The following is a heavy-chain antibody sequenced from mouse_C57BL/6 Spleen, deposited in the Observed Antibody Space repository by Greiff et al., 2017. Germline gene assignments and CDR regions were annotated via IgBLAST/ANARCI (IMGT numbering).Heavy chain of an antibody. J-gene: IGHJ2*01. D-gene: IGHD1-1*01. V-gene: IGHV5-17*01. CDR1: GFTFSDYG. Sequence: EVQVVESGGGLVKPGGSLKLSCAASGFTFSDYGMHWVRQAPEKGLEWVAYISSGSSTIYYADTVKGRFTISRDNAKNTLFLQMTSLRSEDTAMYYCARCPLYYYGSSDYWGQGTTLTVSS. CDR2: ISSGSSTI. CDR3: ARCPLYYYGSSDY.